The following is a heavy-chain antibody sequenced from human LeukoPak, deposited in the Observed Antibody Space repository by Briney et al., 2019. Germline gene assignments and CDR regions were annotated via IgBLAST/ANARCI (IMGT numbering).Heavy chain of an antibody. CDR2: VNHSGST. D-gene: IGHD2-15*01. CDR3: ARYECNGGSCYFDY. CDR1: GGSVNGYY. Sequence: SETLSLTCGVFGGSVNGYYWSWIRQPPGKGLEWIGEVNHSGSTNYNPSLKSRLTISVDTSKNQFSLKLSSVTAADTAVYYCARYECNGGSCYFDYWGQGTLVTVSS. V-gene: IGHV4-34*10. J-gene: IGHJ4*02.